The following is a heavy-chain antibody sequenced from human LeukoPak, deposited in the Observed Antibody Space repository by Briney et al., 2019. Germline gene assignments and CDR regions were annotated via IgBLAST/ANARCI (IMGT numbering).Heavy chain of an antibody. CDR1: GYSISSGYY. CDR2: IYHSGST. Sequence: PSETLSLTCAVSGYSISSGYYWGWIRQPPGKGLEWIGSIYHSGSTSHNPSLQSRLTISVDKSKNQFSFKLSSVTAADTAVYYCARHHATPARPLYYYDTTGPPGWFGSYGKRTLVTVSS. J-gene: IGHJ5*01. CDR3: ARHHATPARPLYYYDTTGPPGWFGS. D-gene: IGHD3-22*01. V-gene: IGHV4-38-2*01.